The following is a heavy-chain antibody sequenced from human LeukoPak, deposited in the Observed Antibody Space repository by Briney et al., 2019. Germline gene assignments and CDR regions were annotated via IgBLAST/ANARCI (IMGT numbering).Heavy chain of an antibody. D-gene: IGHD3-10*01. Sequence: SETLSLTCTVSGGSISSGSYYWSWIRQPAGKGLEWIGHIYTTGSTNYNPALKSRVTISIDASKNQFSLKLRSVTAADTAVYYCATYSGTFYKATFDYWGQGTLVTVSS. CDR1: GGSISSGSYY. CDR3: ATYSGTFYKATFDY. CDR2: IYTTGST. J-gene: IGHJ4*02. V-gene: IGHV4-61*09.